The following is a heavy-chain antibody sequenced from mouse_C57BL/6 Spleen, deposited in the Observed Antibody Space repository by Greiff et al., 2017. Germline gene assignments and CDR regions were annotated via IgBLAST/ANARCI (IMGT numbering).Heavy chain of an antibody. J-gene: IGHJ2*01. CDR3: ARGGSSGYGFDY. CDR1: GYTFTSYW. CDR2: IDPSDSYT. D-gene: IGHD3-2*02. V-gene: IGHV1-50*01. Sequence: QVQLKQPGAELVKPGASVKLSCKASGYTFTSYWMQWVKQRPGQGLEWIGEIDPSDSYTNYNQKFKGKATLTVDTSSSTAYMQLSSLTSEDSAVYYCARGGSSGYGFDYWGQGTTLTVSS.